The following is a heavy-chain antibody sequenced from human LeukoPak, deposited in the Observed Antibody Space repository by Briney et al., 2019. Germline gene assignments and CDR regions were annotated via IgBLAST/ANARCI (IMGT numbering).Heavy chain of an antibody. Sequence: GGSLRLSCAASGFTFSSYWRSWVRQAPGKGLEWVANIKQDGSEKYYVDSVKGRFTISRDNAENSLYLQMNSLRAEDTAVYYCARDGVLMVYAILDYGGQGTLVTVSS. J-gene: IGHJ4*02. V-gene: IGHV3-7*01. D-gene: IGHD2-8*01. CDR3: ARDGVLMVYAILDY. CDR1: GFTFSSYW. CDR2: IKQDGSEK.